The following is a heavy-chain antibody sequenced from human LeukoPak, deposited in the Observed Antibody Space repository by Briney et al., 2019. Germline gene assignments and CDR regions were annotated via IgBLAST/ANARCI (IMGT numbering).Heavy chain of an antibody. J-gene: IGHJ4*02. CDR1: GITFSSYA. V-gene: IGHV3-23*01. CDR2: ISDTGGTT. CDR3: AKAEASMWYSPQFDY. Sequence: GGSLRLSCAPYGITFSSYAMTWLRQAPGKGLEWVSLISDTGGTTYYADSVKGRFTISRDNSKNTLDLQLNSLRADDTAVYYCAKAEASMWYSPQFDYWGPGTPVTVSS. D-gene: IGHD6-13*01.